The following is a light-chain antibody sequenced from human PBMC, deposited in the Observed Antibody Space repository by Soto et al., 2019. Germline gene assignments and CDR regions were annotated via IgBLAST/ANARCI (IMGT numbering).Light chain of an antibody. CDR2: DVT. CDR3: CSYAGSYTVV. V-gene: IGLV2-11*01. Sequence: QSALTQPRSVSGSPGQSATISCTGTSSDVGNYNYVSWYQQHPGKAPKLMIFDVTQRPSGVPDRFSGSKSGNTASLTISGLQAEDEADYYCCSYAGSYTVVFGGGTKLTVL. J-gene: IGLJ2*01. CDR1: SSDVGNYNY.